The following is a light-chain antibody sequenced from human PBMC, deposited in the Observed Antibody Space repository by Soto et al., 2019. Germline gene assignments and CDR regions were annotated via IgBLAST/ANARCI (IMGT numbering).Light chain of an antibody. Sequence: EIVMTQSPAILSVSPGERTTLSCRASQSVSTNLAWYQQKTDQAPSLVIYGASARATGIPARFSGGGSGTEFTLTISSLQSEDFAVYYCQHYNSWPFTFGQGTKLEIK. J-gene: IGKJ2*01. V-gene: IGKV3-15*01. CDR3: QHYNSWPFT. CDR1: QSVSTN. CDR2: GAS.